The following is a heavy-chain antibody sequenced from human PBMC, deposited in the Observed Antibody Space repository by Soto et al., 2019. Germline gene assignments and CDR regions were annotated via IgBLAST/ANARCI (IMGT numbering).Heavy chain of an antibody. CDR1: GYAFSDCY. J-gene: IGHJ3*01. Sequence: ASVKVSCKSSGYAFSDCYVHWVRQAPGQGLEWMGYINPQSGGTKYDQKFQDRVTMTIDTPKITVYMELRILTSTDTAVYYCARDRVRSPDGVGSFDLWGQGTLVTVSS. CDR2: INPQSGGT. D-gene: IGHD3-10*01. V-gene: IGHV1-2*02. CDR3: ARDRVRSPDGVGSFDL.